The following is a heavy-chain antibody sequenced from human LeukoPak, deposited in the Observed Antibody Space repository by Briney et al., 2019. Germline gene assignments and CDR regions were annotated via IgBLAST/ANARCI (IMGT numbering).Heavy chain of an antibody. Sequence: PGGPLRLSCAASGFTFGSYEVNWVRRAPGKGLEWVSYICSSGSTIYYAGSVKGRFTISRDNAKNSLYLQMNSLRDEDTAVYYCASDVEITGGQGTLVT. J-gene: IGHJ4*02. CDR3: ASDVEIT. D-gene: IGHD1-14*01. CDR1: GFTFGSYE. V-gene: IGHV3-48*03. CDR2: ICSSGSTI.